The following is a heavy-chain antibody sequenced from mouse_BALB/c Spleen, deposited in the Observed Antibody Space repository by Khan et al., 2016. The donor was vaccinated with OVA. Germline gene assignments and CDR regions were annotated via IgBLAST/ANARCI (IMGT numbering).Heavy chain of an antibody. CDR2: ISSDGDYT. CDR3: ARSPYGNFAY. Sequence: EVQGVESGGGLVKPGGSLKLSCAASGFTFSTYAMSWVRQTPEKRLEWVATISSDGDYTYYPDNVTGRFTISRDNATNTLYLQMSSLRSEDTAMYDCARSPYGNFAYWGQGTLVTVSA. CDR1: GFTFSTYA. J-gene: IGHJ3*01. D-gene: IGHD2-1*01. V-gene: IGHV5-9-3*01.